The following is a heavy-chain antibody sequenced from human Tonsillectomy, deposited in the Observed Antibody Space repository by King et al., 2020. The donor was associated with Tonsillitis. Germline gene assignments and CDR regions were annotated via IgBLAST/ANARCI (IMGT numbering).Heavy chain of an antibody. CDR2: IDPSDSLN. CDR3: ARQSCSDHNCYAWRSWFDP. Sequence: EVQLVESGAEVKKPGESLRISCEGSGDTFNTNWIVWVRQKPGKGLEWMGTIDPSDSLNNLSPSIEGHVTLSADRSINTVYLELSNLKASDTAIYYCARQSCSDHNCYAWRSWFDPWGQGTLVTVSS. J-gene: IGHJ5*02. CDR1: GDTFNTNW. D-gene: IGHD2-15*01. V-gene: IGHV5-10-1*03.